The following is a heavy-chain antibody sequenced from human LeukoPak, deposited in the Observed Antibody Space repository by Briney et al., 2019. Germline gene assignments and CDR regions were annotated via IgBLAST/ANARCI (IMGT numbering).Heavy chain of an antibody. Sequence: SETLSLTCTVSGVSISSSSYYWGWIRQPPGKGLEWIGSIYYSGSTYYNPSLKSRVTISVDTSKSQFSLKLTSVTAADTAVYYCARHMLRGGGFAEFDYWGQGTLVTVSS. CDR2: IYYSGST. D-gene: IGHD3-10*01. V-gene: IGHV4-39*01. CDR3: ARHMLRGGGFAEFDY. CDR1: GVSISSSSYY. J-gene: IGHJ4*02.